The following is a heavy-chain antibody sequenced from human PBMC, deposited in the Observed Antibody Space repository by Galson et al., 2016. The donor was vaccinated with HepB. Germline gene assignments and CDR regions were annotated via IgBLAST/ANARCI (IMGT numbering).Heavy chain of an antibody. CDR3: AKDYNILTAYSPPAF. D-gene: IGHD3-9*01. V-gene: IGHV3-30*18. J-gene: IGHJ4*02. Sequence: SLRLSCAASGFTFSNYGMHWVRQTPGKGLEWVAVISHDGNNKCYADSVKGRFTISRDNPNDFLYLQMNSLRPEDTAVYHCAKDYNILTAYSPPAFWGQGVLVSVSS. CDR1: GFTFSNYG. CDR2: ISHDGNNK.